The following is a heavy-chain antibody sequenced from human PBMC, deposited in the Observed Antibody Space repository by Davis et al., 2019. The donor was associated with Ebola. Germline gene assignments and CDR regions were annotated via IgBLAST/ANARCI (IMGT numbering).Heavy chain of an antibody. V-gene: IGHV1-69*13. CDR2: IIPIFGTA. J-gene: IGHJ4*02. D-gene: IGHD1-26*01. Sequence: SVKVSCKASGGTFSSYAISWVRQAPGQGLEWMGGIIPIFGTANYAQKFRGRVTITADESTSTAYMELSSLRSEDTAVYYCARGEVGAEYYFDYWGQGTLVTVSS. CDR1: GGTFSSYA. CDR3: ARGEVGAEYYFDY.